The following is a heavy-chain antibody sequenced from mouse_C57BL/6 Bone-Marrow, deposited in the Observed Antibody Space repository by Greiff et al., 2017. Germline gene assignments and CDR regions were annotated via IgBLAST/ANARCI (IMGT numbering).Heavy chain of an antibody. CDR1: GFTFSSYT. CDR2: ISGGGGNT. CDR3: SRQVTTVLATKYFDV. V-gene: IGHV5-9*01. J-gene: IGHJ1*03. Sequence: EVQGVESGGGLVKPGGSLKLSCAASGFTFSSYTMSWVSQTPEKRLQWVAAISGGGGNTSYPDSVKGRFTISRDNDNNILYLQMSSLRSEDTALYYCSRQVTTVLATKYFDVWGTGTMVTVSS. D-gene: IGHD1-1*01.